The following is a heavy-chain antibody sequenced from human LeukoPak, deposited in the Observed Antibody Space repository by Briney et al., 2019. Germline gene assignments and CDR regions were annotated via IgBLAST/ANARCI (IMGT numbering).Heavy chain of an antibody. J-gene: IGHJ6*02. V-gene: IGHV4-59*01. CDR2: IYYSGST. D-gene: IGHD3-3*01. CDR3: ARVYYDFWSGYYTGDPYYYYGMDV. CDR1: GGSISSYY. Sequence: SETLSLTCTVSGGSISSYYWSWIRQPPGMGLEWIGYIYYSGSTNYNPSLKSRVTISVDTSKNQFSLKLSSVTAADTAVYYCARVYYDFWSGYYTGDPYYYYGMDVWGQGTTVTVSS.